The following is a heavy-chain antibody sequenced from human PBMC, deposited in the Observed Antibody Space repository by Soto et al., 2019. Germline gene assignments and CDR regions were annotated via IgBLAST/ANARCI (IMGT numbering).Heavy chain of an antibody. CDR2: ISYDGTTK. V-gene: IGHV3-30*18. D-gene: IGHD2-15*01. CDR1: GFTFSSYG. J-gene: IGHJ4*01. Sequence: GGSLRLSCAASGFTFSSYGMHWVRQAPGKGLEWAAVISYDGTTKYYADSVKGRFSISRDNSKNTLYLQMNSLGAEDTAVYYCAKDITHCSGGSCYLFDYRGQGTLVTVSS. CDR3: AKDITHCSGGSCYLFDY.